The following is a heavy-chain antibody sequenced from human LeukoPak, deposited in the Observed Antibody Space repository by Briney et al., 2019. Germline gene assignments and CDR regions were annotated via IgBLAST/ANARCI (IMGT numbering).Heavy chain of an antibody. V-gene: IGHV3-23*01. Sequence: GGSLRLSCAASGFTVSSYDMTWVRQAPGKWLEWVSSIGDGGASTYADSVKGRFTISRDSSKNTLYLQMNSLRAEDTAIYYCAKAIPYWYFDLWGRGTLVTVSS. D-gene: IGHD2-21*01. CDR3: AKAIPYWYFDL. CDR2: IGDGGAST. J-gene: IGHJ2*01. CDR1: GFTVSSYD.